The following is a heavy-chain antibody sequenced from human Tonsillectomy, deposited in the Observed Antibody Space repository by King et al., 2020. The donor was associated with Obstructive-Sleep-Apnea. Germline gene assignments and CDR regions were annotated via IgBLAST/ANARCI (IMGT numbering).Heavy chain of an antibody. D-gene: IGHD1-26*01. V-gene: IGHV1-18*04. J-gene: IGHJ4*02. CDR1: GYIFTNYG. Sequence: QLVQSGAEVKKPGASVKVSCKASGYIFTNYGITWVRQAPGQGLEWMGWINNGNTNYAQKLQGRLTLTIDTSTSTAYMELRSLASDDTAMYYCTRDPWAEHVVVWGQGTMVTVSS. CDR2: INNGNT. CDR3: TRDPWAEHVVV.